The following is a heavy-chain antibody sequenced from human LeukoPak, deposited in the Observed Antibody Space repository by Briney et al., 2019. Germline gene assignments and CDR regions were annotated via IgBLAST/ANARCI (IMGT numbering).Heavy chain of an antibody. J-gene: IGHJ3*02. Sequence: GGSLRLSCAASGFTFDDYAMHWVRQAPGKGLEWVSGISWNRGSIGYADSVKGRFTISRDNAKNSLYLQMNSLRAEDTALYYCAKSRGSSGWDAFDIWGQGTMVTVSS. CDR1: GFTFDDYA. CDR3: AKSRGSSGWDAFDI. CDR2: ISWNRGSI. V-gene: IGHV3-9*01. D-gene: IGHD6-19*01.